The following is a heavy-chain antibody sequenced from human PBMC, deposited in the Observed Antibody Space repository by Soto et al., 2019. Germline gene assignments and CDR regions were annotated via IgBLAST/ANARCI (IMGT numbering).Heavy chain of an antibody. Sequence: SETLSLTCTVSGGSISSYYWSWIRQPPGKGLEWIGYIYYSGSTNYNPSLKSRVTISVDTSKNQFSLKLSSVAAADTAVYYCARMTSGLYGDYYFDYWGQGXLVTVSS. D-gene: IGHD4-17*01. CDR2: IYYSGST. J-gene: IGHJ4*02. CDR3: ARMTSGLYGDYYFDY. V-gene: IGHV4-59*01. CDR1: GGSISSYY.